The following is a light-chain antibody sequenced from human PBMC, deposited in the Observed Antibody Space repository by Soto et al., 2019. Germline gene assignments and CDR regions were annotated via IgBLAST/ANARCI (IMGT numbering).Light chain of an antibody. J-gene: IGLJ1*01. CDR2: EVR. Sequence: QSALTQPASVSGSPGQSITISCTGTSSDIGGFNYVSWYQQYPGKAPKLIIFEVRNRPSGISNRFSGSKSGNTPSLTISGLQAEDEADYFCTSYTTSSTYVFGPGTKLTVL. CDR3: TSYTTSSTYV. V-gene: IGLV2-14*01. CDR1: SSDIGGFNY.